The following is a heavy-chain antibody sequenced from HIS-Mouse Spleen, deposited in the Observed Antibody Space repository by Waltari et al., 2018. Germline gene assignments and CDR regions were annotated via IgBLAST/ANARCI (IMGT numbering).Heavy chain of an antibody. D-gene: IGHD3-16*01. CDR3: ARVSSGGSDFDY. V-gene: IGHV1-2*02. CDR2: INPTNGST. CDR1: GYTFTGYY. J-gene: IGHJ4*02. Sequence: QVQLVQSGAEVKKPGASVKVSGKASGYTFTGYYMQWARKAPGQGLEWMEWINPTNGSTTYAQKFQDRVTMTRDTSISTAYSELSRLRSDDTAGYYCARVSSGGSDFDYWGQGTLVTVSS.